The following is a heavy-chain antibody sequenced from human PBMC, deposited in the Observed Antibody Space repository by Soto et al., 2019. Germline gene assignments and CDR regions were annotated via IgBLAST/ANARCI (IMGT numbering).Heavy chain of an antibody. CDR1: GFTFSSYA. Sequence: GGSLRLSCAASGFTFSSYAMSWVRQAPGKGLEWVSAISGSGGSTYYADSVKGRFTIPRDNSKNTLYLQMNSLRAEDTAVYYCAIVVVPAAIRGAGYFDYWGQGTLVTVSS. CDR2: ISGSGGST. V-gene: IGHV3-23*01. J-gene: IGHJ4*02. D-gene: IGHD2-2*01. CDR3: AIVVVPAAIRGAGYFDY.